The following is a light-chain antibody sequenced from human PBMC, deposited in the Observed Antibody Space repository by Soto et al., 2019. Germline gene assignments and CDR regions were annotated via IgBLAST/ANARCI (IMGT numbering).Light chain of an antibody. CDR3: QQYGSSPYT. V-gene: IGKV3-15*01. CDR1: QTISDN. CDR2: HTS. J-gene: IGKJ2*01. Sequence: EIVMTQSPAILSVSPGESVTLSCRASQTISDNLAWYQQKPGLPPRLLIYHTSTRASGVPARFSGSGSGTHFSLHITSLQYEDFAVYYCQQYGSSPYTLGQGTKVDIK.